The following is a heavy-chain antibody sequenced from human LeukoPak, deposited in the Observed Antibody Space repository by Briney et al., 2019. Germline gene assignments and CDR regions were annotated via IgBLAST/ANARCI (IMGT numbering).Heavy chain of an antibody. Sequence: PGGSLRLSCASSGFTLSSYAMSWVRDAPGKGLEWVSAISDTGNTYHADSVKGRFTISRDSSKNTLFLQMNRLRPEDAAVYYCAKAPVTTCRGAFCYPFDYWGLGTLVTVSS. CDR3: AKAPVTTCRGAFCYPFDY. D-gene: IGHD2-15*01. J-gene: IGHJ4*02. CDR1: GFTLSSYA. CDR2: ISDTGNT. V-gene: IGHV3-23*01.